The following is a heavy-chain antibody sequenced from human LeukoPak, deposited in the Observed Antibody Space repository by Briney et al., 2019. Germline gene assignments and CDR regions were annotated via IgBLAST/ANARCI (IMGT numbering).Heavy chain of an antibody. CDR3: ASASSHRIAAGGDY. CDR1: GFIFNNYW. CDR2: INSDGSSR. V-gene: IGHV3-74*01. Sequence: GGSLRPSCAASGFIFNNYWMHWVRQAPGKGLVWVPRINSDGSSRNYADSVKGRFTISRDNAKNTLYLQMNSLRAEDTAVYYCASASSHRIAAGGDYWGQGTLVTVSS. J-gene: IGHJ4*02. D-gene: IGHD6-13*01.